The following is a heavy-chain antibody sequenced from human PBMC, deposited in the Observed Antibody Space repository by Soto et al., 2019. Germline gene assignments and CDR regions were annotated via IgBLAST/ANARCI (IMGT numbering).Heavy chain of an antibody. CDR3: ARDQSWHDLVWCFDP. D-gene: IGHD1-1*01. J-gene: IGHJ5*02. CDR1: GYTFTGYY. CDR2: INPNSGGT. Sequence: ASVKVSCKASGYTFTGYYMHWVRQAPGQGLEWMGWINPNSGGTNYAQKFQGWVTMTRDTSISTAYMELSRLRSDDTAVYYCARDQSWHDLVWCFDPWGQGTLVTVSS. V-gene: IGHV1-2*04.